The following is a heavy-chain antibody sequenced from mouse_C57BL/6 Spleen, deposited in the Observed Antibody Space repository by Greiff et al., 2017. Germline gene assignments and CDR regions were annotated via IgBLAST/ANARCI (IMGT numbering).Heavy chain of an antibody. V-gene: IGHV1-72*01. CDR3: EREGVLDWYFDV. Sequence: QVQLQQPGSEPVKPGASVKLSSKASGSTFTSSWMHWVMLRPGRGLAWIGRLDPHSGGTKYTEKFKIQATLTVDKPSSTAYMQLSSLASAESAVYYCEREGVLDWYFDVWGTGTTVTVSA. D-gene: IGHD1-1*01. CDR1: GSTFTSSW. CDR2: LDPHSGGT. J-gene: IGHJ1*03.